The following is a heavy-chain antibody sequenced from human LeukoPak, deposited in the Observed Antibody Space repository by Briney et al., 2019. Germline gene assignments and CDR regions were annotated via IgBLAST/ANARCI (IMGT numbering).Heavy chain of an antibody. D-gene: IGHD3-3*01. Sequence: KASETLSLTCTVSGGSISSYYWSWIRQPPGKGLEWIGYIYYSGSTNYNPSLKSRVTISVDTSKNQFPLKLSSVTAADTAVYYCASSNYDFWSGYSTPFDYWGQGTLVTVSS. CDR2: IYYSGST. J-gene: IGHJ4*02. CDR3: ASSNYDFWSGYSTPFDY. V-gene: IGHV4-59*01. CDR1: GGSISSYY.